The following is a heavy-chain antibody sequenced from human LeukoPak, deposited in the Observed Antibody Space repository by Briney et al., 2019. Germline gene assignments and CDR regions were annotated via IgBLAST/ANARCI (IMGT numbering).Heavy chain of an antibody. CDR2: ITRSSSTI. CDR3: VRDLDALDY. J-gene: IGHJ4*02. V-gene: IGHV3-48*02. CDR1: GFTLSSYS. Sequence: GGALRLSCAASGFTLSSYSMNWGRQAPGRGGEWVSYITRSSSTIQYRESVKGRFTIYRDNAKNSLYLQMNSLRDDDTAVYYCVRDLDALDYWGQGTLVTVSS.